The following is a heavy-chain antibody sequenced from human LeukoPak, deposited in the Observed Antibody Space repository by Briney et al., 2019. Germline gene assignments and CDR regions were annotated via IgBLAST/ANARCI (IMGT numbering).Heavy chain of an antibody. CDR2: ISAYNGNT. CDR1: GYTFTSYG. J-gene: IGHJ4*02. D-gene: IGHD4-17*01. CDR3: ARERPRYYGDYVPYFDY. Sequence: GASVKVSCKASGYTFTSYGISWVRQAPGQGLXWMGWISAYNGNTNYAQKLQGRVTMTTDTSTSTAYMELRSLRSDDTAVYYCARERPRYYGDYVPYFDYWGQGTLVTVSS. V-gene: IGHV1-18*01.